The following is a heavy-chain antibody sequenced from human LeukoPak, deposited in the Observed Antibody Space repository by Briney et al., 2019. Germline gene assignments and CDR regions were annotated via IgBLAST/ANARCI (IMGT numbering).Heavy chain of an antibody. CDR2: ISYEGGTQ. CDR1: GVTLSPYG. V-gene: IGHV3-30*18. CDR3: AKEGTPQVSTWYDL. D-gene: IGHD3-10*01. J-gene: IGHJ5*02. Sequence: GGSLRLSCAASGVTLSPYGMHWVRQAPGKGLEWVAVISYEGGTQHYADSVKGRFIISRDNPRNTLYLQMNILRTEDTAVYYCAKEGTPQVSTWYDLWSQGTQVIVSS.